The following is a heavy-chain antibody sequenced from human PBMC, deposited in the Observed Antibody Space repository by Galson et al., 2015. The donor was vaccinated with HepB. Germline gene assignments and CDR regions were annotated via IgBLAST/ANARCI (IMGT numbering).Heavy chain of an antibody. D-gene: IGHD1-26*01. Sequence: SLRLSCAASGFTFGDYAMSWVRQAPGKGLEWVGFIRSKACGGTTEYAASVKGRFTISRDDSKSIAYLQMNSLKTEDTAVYYCTRVVGATVWFDPWGQGTLVTVSS. V-gene: IGHV3-49*04. J-gene: IGHJ5*02. CDR3: TRVVGATVWFDP. CDR2: IRSKACGGTT. CDR1: GFTFGDYA.